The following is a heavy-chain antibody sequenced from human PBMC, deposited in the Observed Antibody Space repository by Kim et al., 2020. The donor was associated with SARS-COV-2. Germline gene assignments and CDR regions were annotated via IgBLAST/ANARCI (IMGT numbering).Heavy chain of an antibody. CDR3: ARAPNPDYGGNHHPFD. D-gene: IGHD4-17*01. V-gene: IGHV4-30-2*01. CDR2: IYHSGST. CDR1: GGSISSGGYS. J-gene: IGHJ4*01. Sequence: SETLSLTCAVSGGSISSGGYSWSWIRQPPGKGLEWIGYIYHSGSTYYNPSLKSRVTISVDRSKNQFSLKLSSVTAADTAVYYCARAPNPDYGGNHHPFD.